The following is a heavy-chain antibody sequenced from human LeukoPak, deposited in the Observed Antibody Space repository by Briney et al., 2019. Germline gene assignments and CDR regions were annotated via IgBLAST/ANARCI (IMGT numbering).Heavy chain of an antibody. Sequence: PSETLSLTCTVSGGSISRNSYHWNWIRQPPGKGLEWIGNVFDSGSTHYNPSLKSRVTISVDTSKNQFSLRLSSVTAADTAVYYCARHTRPGHSGYENAFDIWGQGTMVTVSS. CDR3: ARHTRPGHSGYENAFDI. CDR2: VFDSGST. D-gene: IGHD5-12*01. J-gene: IGHJ3*02. V-gene: IGHV4-39*01. CDR1: GGSISRNSYH.